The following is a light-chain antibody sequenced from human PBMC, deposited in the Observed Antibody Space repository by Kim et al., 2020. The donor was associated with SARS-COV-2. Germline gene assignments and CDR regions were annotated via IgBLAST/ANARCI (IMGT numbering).Light chain of an antibody. V-gene: IGKV3-20*01. J-gene: IGKJ1*01. CDR2: VAS. Sequence: PGEKAPLSCRASRSVSDNCLAWYQQKPGQAPRLLIYVASSRVTGIPDRFSGSGSGTDFTLTISRLEPEDFAVYYCQQYGSAPRTFGQGTKVDIK. CDR3: QQYGSAPRT. CDR1: RSVSDNC.